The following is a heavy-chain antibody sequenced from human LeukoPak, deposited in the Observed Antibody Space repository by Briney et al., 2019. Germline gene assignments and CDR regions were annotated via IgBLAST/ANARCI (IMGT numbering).Heavy chain of an antibody. CDR1: GYTFTSYG. Sequence: ASVKVSCKASGYTFTSYGISWVRQAPGQGLEWMGWISAYNGNTNYAQKLQGRVTMTTDTSTSTAYMELRSLGSDDTAVYYCARDEDSSGRAYYYYYGMDVWGQGTTVTISS. J-gene: IGHJ6*02. CDR2: ISAYNGNT. D-gene: IGHD3-22*01. CDR3: ARDEDSSGRAYYYYYGMDV. V-gene: IGHV1-18*01.